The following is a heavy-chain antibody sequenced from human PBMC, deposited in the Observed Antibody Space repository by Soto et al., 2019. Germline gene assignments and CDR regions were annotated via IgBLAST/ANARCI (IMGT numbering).Heavy chain of an antibody. CDR1: GYIFASYY. CDR3: ARERHLFDSGGYHEKYFDF. V-gene: IGHV1-2*04. CDR2: INPSIGDT. D-gene: IGHD3-22*01. J-gene: IGHJ4*02. Sequence: SVKVSCKSSGYIFASYYLHAVRQAPGQGLEWMGWINPSIGDTEYAQKFDAWATMTRDKSTDTAYLDLSRLRSADTAVYYCARERHLFDSGGYHEKYFDFWGQGTLVTVSS.